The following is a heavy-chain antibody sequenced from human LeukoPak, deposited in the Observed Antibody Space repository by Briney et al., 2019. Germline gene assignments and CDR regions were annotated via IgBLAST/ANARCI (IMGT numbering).Heavy chain of an antibody. Sequence: SETLSLTCTVSGGSVSSGTYYWSWIRQSPGKGLEYIGYIYYSGSANYNPSLKSRVTISVDTSKNQFSLKLSSVTAADTAVYYCARVIHCTNGVCYLHYYYYGTDVWGQGTTVTVSS. V-gene: IGHV4-61*01. D-gene: IGHD2-8*01. CDR2: IYYSGSA. J-gene: IGHJ6*02. CDR3: ARVIHCTNGVCYLHYYYYGTDV. CDR1: GGSVSSGTYY.